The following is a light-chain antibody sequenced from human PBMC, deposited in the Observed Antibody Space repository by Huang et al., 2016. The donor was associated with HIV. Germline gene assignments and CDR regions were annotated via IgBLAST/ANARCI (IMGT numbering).Light chain of an antibody. CDR2: DAS. CDR3: QQYYDGPST. Sequence: EIVMTQSPVTLSVSPGERATLSCRASQSVESNLAWYQQKPGQAPRRLIFDASTRATGIPARFSGSGSGTDFTLTISSLQSEDFAIYYCQQYYDGPSTFGQGTKVDI. V-gene: IGKV3-15*01. J-gene: IGKJ1*01. CDR1: QSVESN.